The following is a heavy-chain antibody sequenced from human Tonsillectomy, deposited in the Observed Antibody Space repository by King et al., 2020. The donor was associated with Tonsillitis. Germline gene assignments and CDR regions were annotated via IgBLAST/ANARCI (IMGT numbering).Heavy chain of an antibody. Sequence: VQLQQWGAGLLKPSETLSLTCAVYGGSFSGYYWSWIRQPPGKGLEWIGEINHSGSTNYNPSLKSRVTISVDTSKNQFSLRLSSVTAADTAVYYCAEGGMVDTAMVFDYWGQGTLVTVSS. D-gene: IGHD5-18*01. J-gene: IGHJ4*02. CDR2: INHSGST. CDR1: GGSFSGYY. CDR3: AEGGMVDTAMVFDY. V-gene: IGHV4-34*01.